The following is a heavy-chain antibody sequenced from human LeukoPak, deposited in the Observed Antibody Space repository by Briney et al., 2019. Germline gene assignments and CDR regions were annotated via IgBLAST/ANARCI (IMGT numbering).Heavy chain of an antibody. J-gene: IGHJ4*01. CDR3: ARLAFSYCSGGACSRFDY. CDR1: GYSFTTYW. Sequence: GESLKISFQGSGYSFTTYWIAWVRQIPGRGLEWMGIIYPGDSHIRYSPSFEGQVTISADKSIGTAYLQLSSLKASDTAMYYCARLAFSYCSGGACSRFDYWGHGTLVTVSS. CDR2: IYPGDSHI. D-gene: IGHD2-15*01. V-gene: IGHV5-51*01.